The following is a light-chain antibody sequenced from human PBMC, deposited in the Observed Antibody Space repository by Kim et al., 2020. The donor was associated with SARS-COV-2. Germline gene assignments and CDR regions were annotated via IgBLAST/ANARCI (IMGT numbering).Light chain of an antibody. CDR2: DVS. Sequence: QSALTQPPSVSGSPGQSIIISCAGTSSDVGGYNYVSWYQQHPGKAPKLMIYDVSDRPSGVSDRFSGSKSGNTASLTISGLQAEDEAYYYCNSIRSNSTRVFGAGTKVTVL. CDR1: SSDVGGYNY. J-gene: IGLJ1*01. CDR3: NSIRSNSTRV. V-gene: IGLV2-14*03.